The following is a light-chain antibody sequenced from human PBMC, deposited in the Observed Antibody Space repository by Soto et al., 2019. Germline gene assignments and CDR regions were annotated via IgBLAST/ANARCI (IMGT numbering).Light chain of an antibody. V-gene: IGKV3-15*01. CDR3: QQYNNWPWT. CDR1: QSVSSN. Sequence: EIVMTQTPATLFVSPGERATLSCRTSQSVSSNLAWYQQKPGQAPRLLIYGVFTRATGIPARFSGSGSGTEFTLTISSLQSEDFAGYCCQQYNNWPWTFGQGTKVDIK. CDR2: GVF. J-gene: IGKJ1*01.